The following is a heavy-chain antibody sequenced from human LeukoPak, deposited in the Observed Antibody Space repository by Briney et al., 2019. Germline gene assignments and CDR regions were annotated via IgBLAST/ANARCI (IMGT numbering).Heavy chain of an antibody. V-gene: IGHV1-2*02. J-gene: IGHJ4*02. CDR2: INPNSGGT. CDR1: GYTFTGYY. D-gene: IGHD6-19*01. Sequence: EASVKVSCKASGYTFTGYYMHWVRQAPGQGLEWMGWINPNSGGTNYAQKFQGRVTMTTDTSTSTAYMELRSLRSDDTAVYYCARYSSGWYELRNDYWGQGTLVTVSS. CDR3: ARYSSGWYELRNDY.